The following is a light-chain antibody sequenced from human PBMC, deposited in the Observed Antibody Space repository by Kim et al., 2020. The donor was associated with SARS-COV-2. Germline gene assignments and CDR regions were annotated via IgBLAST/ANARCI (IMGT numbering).Light chain of an antibody. CDR2: DNN. CDR1: SSNIGAGYD. V-gene: IGLV1-40*01. CDR3: QSYDSSLSASV. J-gene: IGLJ3*02. Sequence: QPVLTQPPSVSGAPGQRVTISCTGSSSNIGAGYDVHWYQQLPGTAPKLLIYDNNNRPSGVPDRFSGSKSGTSASLAITGLQAEDEADYYCQSYDSSLSASVFGGGTQLTVL.